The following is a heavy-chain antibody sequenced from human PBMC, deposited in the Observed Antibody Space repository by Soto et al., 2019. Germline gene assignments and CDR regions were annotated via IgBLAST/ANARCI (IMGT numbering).Heavy chain of an antibody. D-gene: IGHD2-8*01. V-gene: IGHV1-58*01. Sequence: SVKVSCKASGFTFTSSAVQWVRQARGQRLEWIGWIVVGSGNTNYAQKLQGRVTMTTDTSTSTAYMELRSLRSDDTAVYYCARIYCTNGVCRAGDVWGKGTTVTVSS. J-gene: IGHJ6*04. CDR3: ARIYCTNGVCRAGDV. CDR1: GFTFTSSA. CDR2: IVVGSGNT.